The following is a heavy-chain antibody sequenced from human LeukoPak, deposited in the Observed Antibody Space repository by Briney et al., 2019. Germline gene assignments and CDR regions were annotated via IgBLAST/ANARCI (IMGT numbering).Heavy chain of an antibody. CDR2: IKQDGSEK. D-gene: IGHD5-18*01. CDR3: STDLFSYGLDY. CDR1: GFTFSSYW. Sequence: PGGSLRLSCAASGFTFSSYWMSWVRQAPGKGLEWVANIKQDGSEKYYVDAVKGRFTISRDNAKNSLYLQMNSLRAEDTAVYYCSTDLFSYGLDYWGPGTLVTVSS. J-gene: IGHJ4*02. V-gene: IGHV3-7*01.